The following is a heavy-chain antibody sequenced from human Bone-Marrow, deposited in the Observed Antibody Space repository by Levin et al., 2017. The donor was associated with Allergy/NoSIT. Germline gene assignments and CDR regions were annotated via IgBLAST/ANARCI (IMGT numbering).Heavy chain of an antibody. Sequence: LSLTCAASGFTLSDYHMTWIRQAPAKGLEWISYITSSGTTRFYADSVEGRFTISRDNAKNSLYLHMDSLRAEDTAVYFCARGRSFDWSFDNWGQGAWSPSPQ. D-gene: IGHD3-9*01. J-gene: IGHJ4*02. CDR3: ARGRSFDWSFDN. V-gene: IGHV3-11*01. CDR1: GFTLSDYH. CDR2: ITSSGTTR.